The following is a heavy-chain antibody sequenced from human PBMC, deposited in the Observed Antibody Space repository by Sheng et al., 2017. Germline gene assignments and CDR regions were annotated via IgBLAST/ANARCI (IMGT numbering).Heavy chain of an antibody. CDR1: GGTYNTYS. J-gene: IGHJ6*03. CDR2: ITPITGVA. Sequence: QARLVQSGAEVKKPGSSVKVSCKASGGTYNTYSISWVRQAPGQGLEWMGGITPITGVATYAEKFQGRGTITADRSTTTAYLELSSLRSEDTAVYYCARSRITGFYYYMDVWGQGPRSPS. CDR3: ARSRITGFYYYMDV. D-gene: IGHD1-20*01. V-gene: IGHV1-69*10.